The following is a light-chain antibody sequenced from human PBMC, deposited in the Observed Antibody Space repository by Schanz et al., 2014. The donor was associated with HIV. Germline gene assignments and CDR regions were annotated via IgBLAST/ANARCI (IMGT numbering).Light chain of an antibody. V-gene: IGLV2-8*01. J-gene: IGLJ2*01. CDR3: QSHDNNLSGSGV. CDR1: SRDIGSYNF. CDR2: EVN. Sequence: QSVLTQPPSASGSPGQSVTISCTGTSRDIGSYNFVSWYQHHPAEPPKLIIYEVNKRPSGVPNRFSGSKSGNTASLTISGLQAEDEADYYCQSHDNNLSGSGVFGGGTKLTVL.